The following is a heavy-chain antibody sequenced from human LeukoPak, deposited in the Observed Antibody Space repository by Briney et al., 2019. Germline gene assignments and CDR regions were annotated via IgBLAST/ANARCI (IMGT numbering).Heavy chain of an antibody. Sequence: PGGSLRLSCAASGFTFSNYWMSWVRQAPGKGLEWVANINQDSSEKYYVDSVKGRFTISRDNAKNSLYLQMNSLRAEDTAVYYCAREGGDTAMGLDYYYMDVWGKGTTVTVSS. CDR1: GFTFSNYW. J-gene: IGHJ6*03. CDR3: AREGGDTAMGLDYYYMDV. V-gene: IGHV3-7*01. CDR2: INQDSSEK. D-gene: IGHD5-18*01.